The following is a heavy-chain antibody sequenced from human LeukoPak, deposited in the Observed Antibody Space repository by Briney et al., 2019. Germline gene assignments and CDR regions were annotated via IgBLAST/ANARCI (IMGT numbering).Heavy chain of an antibody. CDR2: TYYRSTWYN. CDR1: GDSVSSNSVT. Sequence: SPTLSLTCAISGDSVSSNSVTWNWIRQSPSRGLEWLGRTYYRSTWYNDYAVSVRGRITVNPDTSKNQFSLHLNSVTPEDTAVYYCARRLTQYDCFDPWGQGILVTVFS. CDR3: ARRLTQYDCFDP. V-gene: IGHV6-1*01. D-gene: IGHD2-2*01. J-gene: IGHJ5*02.